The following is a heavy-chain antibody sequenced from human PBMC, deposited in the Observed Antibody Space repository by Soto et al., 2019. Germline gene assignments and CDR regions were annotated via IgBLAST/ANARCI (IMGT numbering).Heavy chain of an antibody. D-gene: IGHD1-7*01. J-gene: IGHJ6*02. Sequence: EASVKVSCKASGGTFSSYAISWVRQAPGQGLEWMGGIIPIFGTANYAQKFQGRVTITADESTSTAYMELSSLRSEDTAVYYCARMKRNNWNYLPAVWGQGTTVTVSS. CDR2: IIPIFGTA. CDR1: GGTFSSYA. CDR3: ARMKRNNWNYLPAV. V-gene: IGHV1-69*13.